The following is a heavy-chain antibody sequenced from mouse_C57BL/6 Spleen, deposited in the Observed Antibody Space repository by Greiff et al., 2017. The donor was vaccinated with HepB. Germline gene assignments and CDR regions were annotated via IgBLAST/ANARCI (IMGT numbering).Heavy chain of an antibody. CDR1: GFTFSSYA. CDR2: ISSGGDYS. D-gene: IGHD1-1*01. J-gene: IGHJ1*03. Sequence: EVHLVESGEGLVKPGGSLKLSCAASGFTFSSYAMSWVRQTPEKRLEWVAYISSGGDYSDYADTVKGRFTISRDNARNTLYLQMSSLKSEDTAMYYCTRGVTVVARGYWYFDVWGTGTTVTVSS. CDR3: TRGVTVVARGYWYFDV. V-gene: IGHV5-9-1*02.